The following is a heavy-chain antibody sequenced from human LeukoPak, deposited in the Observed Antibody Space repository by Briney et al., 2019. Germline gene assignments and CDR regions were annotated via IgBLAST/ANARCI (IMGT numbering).Heavy chain of an antibody. CDR3: ARGYGIQTNSCMDV. V-gene: IGHV4-59*01. D-gene: IGHD5-18*01. Sequence: SETLSLTCTVSGGSIYGFYWSWIRQSPGKGLEWIGYVYYSGSTNYNPSLKSRVTISVDTSKNQFSLKLSSVTAADTAVYYCARGYGIQTNSCMDVWGEGTTVTVSS. CDR1: GGSIYGFY. CDR2: VYYSGST. J-gene: IGHJ6*04.